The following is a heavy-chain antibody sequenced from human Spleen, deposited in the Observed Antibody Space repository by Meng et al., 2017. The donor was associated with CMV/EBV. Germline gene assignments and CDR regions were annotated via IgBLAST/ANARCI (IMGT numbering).Heavy chain of an antibody. CDR3: ARGYRDSSSWSRLSYGMDV. CDR1: GDSTTSSNYY. Sequence: LRLSCTVSGDSTTSSNYYWVWIRQHPGKGLEWIGYIYYSGSTYYNPSLKSRVTISVDTSKNQFSLKLSSVTAADTAVYYCARGYRDSSSWSRLSYGMDVWGQGTTVTVSS. D-gene: IGHD6-13*01. J-gene: IGHJ6*02. CDR2: IYYSGST. V-gene: IGHV4-31*02.